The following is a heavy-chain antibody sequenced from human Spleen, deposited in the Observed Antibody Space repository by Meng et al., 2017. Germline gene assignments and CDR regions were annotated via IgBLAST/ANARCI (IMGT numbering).Heavy chain of an antibody. CDR3: ARVNDASGSGRRFDP. Sequence: QLQLQESGPGLVKPSETLSLTCPVSGGSLRSSTYYWAWIRQPPGKGLEWIGSINYGGHTYYNPSLKSRVTVSVDTSKNQFSLNLRSVTATDTAVYYCARVNDASGSGRRFDPWGQGTLVTVSS. J-gene: IGHJ5*02. CDR1: GGSLRSSTYY. CDR2: INYGGHT. D-gene: IGHD3-10*01. V-gene: IGHV4-39*01.